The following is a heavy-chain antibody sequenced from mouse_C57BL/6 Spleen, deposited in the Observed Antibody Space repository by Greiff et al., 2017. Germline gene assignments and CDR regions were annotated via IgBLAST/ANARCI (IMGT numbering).Heavy chain of an antibody. V-gene: IGHV1-64*01. Sequence: QVQLQQPGAELVKPGASVKLSCKASGYTFTSYWMHWVKQRPGQGLEWIGMIHPNSGSTNYNEKFKSKATLTVDKSSSTAYMQLSSLTSEDSAVYYCASSTAQATMDYWGQGTSVTVSS. D-gene: IGHD3-2*02. CDR3: ASSTAQATMDY. CDR2: IHPNSGST. J-gene: IGHJ4*01. CDR1: GYTFTSYW.